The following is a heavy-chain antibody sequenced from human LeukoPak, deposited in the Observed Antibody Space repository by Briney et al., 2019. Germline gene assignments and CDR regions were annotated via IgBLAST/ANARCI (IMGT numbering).Heavy chain of an antibody. J-gene: IGHJ4*02. V-gene: IGHV4-30-4*01. CDR1: GGSISSGDYY. D-gene: IGHD3-22*01. CDR2: IYYSGST. CDR3: ARDNDSSGYHDY. Sequence: PSQTLSLTCTVSGGSISSGDYYWSWIRQSPGKGLEWIGYIYYSGSTYYNPSLKSRVTISVDTSKNQFSLKLSSVTAADTAVYYCARDNDSSGYHDYWGQGTLVTVSS.